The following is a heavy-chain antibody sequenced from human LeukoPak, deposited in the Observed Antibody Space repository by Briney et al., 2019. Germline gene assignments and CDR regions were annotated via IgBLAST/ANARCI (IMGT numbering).Heavy chain of an antibody. V-gene: IGHV4-39*01. J-gene: IGHJ4*02. Sequence: SETLSLTCTVSGGSISTNGYYWGWIRQPPGKGLDWIGSIYHSGSAYYNPSLKSRVTISVDTSKNQLSLSLNSVTAADTAVYYCAXLRGYSYGPIDYWGQGTLVTVSS. CDR3: AXLRGYSYGPIDY. CDR1: GGSISTNGYY. CDR2: IYHSGSA. D-gene: IGHD5-18*01.